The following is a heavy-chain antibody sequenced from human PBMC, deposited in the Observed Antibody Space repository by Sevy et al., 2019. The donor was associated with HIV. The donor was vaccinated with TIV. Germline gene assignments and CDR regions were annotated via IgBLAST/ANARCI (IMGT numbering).Heavy chain of an antibody. CDR2: IYAGGSDI. Sequence: GESLKISCKGSGYSFTSYWIGWVRQMPGKGLEWMGIIYAGGSDIRYSPSFQGQVTISADMSTGTAYLQWSSLKASETAMYYCTRLVVAGNMAALFDPWGQGTRVTVSS. CDR3: TRLVVAGNMAALFDP. J-gene: IGHJ5*02. V-gene: IGHV5-51*01. CDR1: GYSFTSYW. D-gene: IGHD2-15*01.